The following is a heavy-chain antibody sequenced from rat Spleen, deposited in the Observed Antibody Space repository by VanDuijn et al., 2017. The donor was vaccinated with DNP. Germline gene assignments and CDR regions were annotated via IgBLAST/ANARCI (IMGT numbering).Heavy chain of an antibody. D-gene: IGHD2-2*01. CDR2: IWTGGST. Sequence: QVQLKESGPGLVQPSETLSLTCTVSGFSLTSYHVSWVRQPPGKGLEWMGVIWTGGSTAYNSLLKSRRSISRDTSKSQVVVKMNSLQSEDTTADYCVREDKGVDAWGQGASVTVAS. CDR3: VREDKGVDA. J-gene: IGHJ4*01. CDR1: GFSLTSYH. V-gene: IGHV2-43*01.